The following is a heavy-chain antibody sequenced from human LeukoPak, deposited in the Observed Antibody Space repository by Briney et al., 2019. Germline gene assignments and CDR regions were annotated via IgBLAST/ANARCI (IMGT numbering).Heavy chain of an antibody. D-gene: IGHD2-15*01. CDR2: SAVGSGAT. V-gene: IGHV3-48*01. J-gene: IGHJ4*02. CDR3: TRDRASVAFDY. Sequence: GGSLRLSCRSSGFSISVHSMHWVRQAPGKGLEWVSYSAVGSGATFYADSVKGRFTISRDNDKNALYLQMNSLRGEDTAVYYCTRDRASVAFDYWGQGTLVTVSS. CDR1: GFSISVHS.